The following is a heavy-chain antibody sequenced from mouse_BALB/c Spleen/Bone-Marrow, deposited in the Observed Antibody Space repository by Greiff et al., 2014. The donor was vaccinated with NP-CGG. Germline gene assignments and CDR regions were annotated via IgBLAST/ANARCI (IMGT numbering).Heavy chain of an antibody. CDR1: GFDFSRYW. Sequence: VQLKESGGGLVQPGGSLKFSCAASGFDFSRYWMSWVRQAPEKGLEWIGEINPESSTINYTPSLKDKFIISRDNAKNTLYLQMSKVRSEDSALYYCARQELLRLSGFAYWGQGTLVTVSA. CDR3: ARQELLRLSGFAY. D-gene: IGHD1-2*01. J-gene: IGHJ3*01. CDR2: INPESSTI. V-gene: IGHV4-1*02.